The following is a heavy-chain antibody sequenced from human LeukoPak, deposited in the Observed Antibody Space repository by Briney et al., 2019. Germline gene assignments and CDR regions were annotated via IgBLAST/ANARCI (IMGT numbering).Heavy chain of an antibody. D-gene: IGHD2-2*02. Sequence: ASVKVSCKASGYTFTGYYMHWVRQAPGQGPEWMGWINPSSGDTNYAQKFQGRVTMTRDTSISTAYMELSRRRSDDTAMYYCAREGDIVVVAAAIDYWGQGTLVTVSS. CDR2: INPSSGDT. CDR3: AREGDIVVVAAAIDY. V-gene: IGHV1-2*02. CDR1: GYTFTGYY. J-gene: IGHJ4*02.